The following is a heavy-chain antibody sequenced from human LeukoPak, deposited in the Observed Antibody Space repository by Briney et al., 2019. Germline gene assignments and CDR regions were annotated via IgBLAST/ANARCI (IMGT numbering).Heavy chain of an antibody. Sequence: SETLSLTCTVPGGSISSYYWSWIRQPPGKGLEWIGYIYYSGSTNYNPSLKSRVTISVDTSKNQFSLKLSSVTAADTAVYYCAREGQQWGGYYYYYMDVWGKGTTVTVSS. CDR3: AREGQQWGGYYYYYMDV. D-gene: IGHD6-19*01. CDR1: GGSISSYY. V-gene: IGHV4-59*01. CDR2: IYYSGST. J-gene: IGHJ6*03.